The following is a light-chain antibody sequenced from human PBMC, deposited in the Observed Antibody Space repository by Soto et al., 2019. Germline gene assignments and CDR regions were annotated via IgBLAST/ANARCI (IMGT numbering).Light chain of an antibody. CDR2: SND. CDR1: SSNIGRNT. V-gene: IGLV1-44*01. CDR3: AAWDDSLNGVV. Sequence: QSVVTQPPSASGTPGQRVTIACSGSSSNIGRNTVHWYQQLPGTTPKLLIYSNDQRPSGVPDRFSGSKSGSSASLAISGLQAEDAADYYCAAWDDSLNGVVFGGGTKLTVL. J-gene: IGLJ2*01.